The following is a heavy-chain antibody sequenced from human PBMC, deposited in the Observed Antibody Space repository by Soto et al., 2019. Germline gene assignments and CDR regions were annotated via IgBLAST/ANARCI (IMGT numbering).Heavy chain of an antibody. CDR3: ARDSPLYGDEDY. CDR1: GGTFSSYA. CDR2: IIPIFGTA. V-gene: IGHV1-69*12. Sequence: QVQLVQSGAEVKKPGSSVKVSCKASGGTFSSYAISWVRQAPGQGLEWMGGIIPIFGTANYAQKFQGRVTITADESTSTAYMGLGSLRSEDTAVYSCARDSPLYGDEDYWGQGTLVTVSS. D-gene: IGHD4-17*01. J-gene: IGHJ4*02.